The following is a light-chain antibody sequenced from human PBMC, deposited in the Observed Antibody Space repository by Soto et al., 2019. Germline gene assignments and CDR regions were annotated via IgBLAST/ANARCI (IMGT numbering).Light chain of an antibody. Sequence: DIQLTQSPSFLSASVGDRVTITCRASQGIAGYLAWYQQEPGKSPKLLIYAASTLQSGVPSRFSGGGSGTDFTLTISGLQPEDVATYYCQHLRSLPPTFGGGTKVEIK. J-gene: IGKJ4*01. V-gene: IGKV1-9*01. CDR2: AAS. CDR1: QGIAGY. CDR3: QHLRSLPPT.